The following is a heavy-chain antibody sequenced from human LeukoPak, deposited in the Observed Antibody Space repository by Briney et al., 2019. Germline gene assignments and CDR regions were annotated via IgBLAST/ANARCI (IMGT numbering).Heavy chain of an antibody. Sequence: GGSLRLSCAASGFTFSSYGMHWVRQAPGKGLEWVAVIWYDGSNKYYADSVKGRFTISRDNSKNTLYLQMNSLRAEDTAVYYCARGQGITIFGVVGAERSFDYWGQGTLVTVSS. D-gene: IGHD3-3*01. V-gene: IGHV3-33*01. CDR1: GFTFSSYG. J-gene: IGHJ4*02. CDR2: IWYDGSNK. CDR3: ARGQGITIFGVVGAERSFDY.